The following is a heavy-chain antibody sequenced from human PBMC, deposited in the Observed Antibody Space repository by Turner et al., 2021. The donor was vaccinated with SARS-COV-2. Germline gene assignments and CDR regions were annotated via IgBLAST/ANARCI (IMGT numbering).Heavy chain of an antibody. J-gene: IGHJ4*02. CDR3: ARDRPSDATFLNFDY. V-gene: IGHV1-18*04. CDR1: GYTFTSYG. D-gene: IGHD3-16*01. CDR2: ISAYNGNT. Sequence: QVQLVQSGAEVKKPGASVKVSCKPSGYTFTSYGISWVRQAPGQGREWMGWISAYNGNTNYAQKLQGRVTMTTDTPTSTAYMELRSLRSDDTAVYYCARDRPSDATFLNFDYWGQGTLVTVSS.